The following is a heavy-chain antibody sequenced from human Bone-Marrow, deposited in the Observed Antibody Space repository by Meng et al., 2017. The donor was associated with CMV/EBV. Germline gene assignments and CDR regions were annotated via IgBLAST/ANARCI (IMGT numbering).Heavy chain of an antibody. J-gene: IGHJ3*02. D-gene: IGHD3-22*01. V-gene: IGHV3-74*01. CDR2: INSDGSST. Sequence: GGSLRLSCAASGFTFSSYWMHWVRQAPGKGLVWVSRINSDGSSTSYADSVKGRFTISRDNAKNTLYLQMNSLRAEDTAVYYCARATIYYDSSGYYYLDAFDIWGQGTMVTVSS. CDR1: GFTFSSYW. CDR3: ARATIYYDSSGYYYLDAFDI.